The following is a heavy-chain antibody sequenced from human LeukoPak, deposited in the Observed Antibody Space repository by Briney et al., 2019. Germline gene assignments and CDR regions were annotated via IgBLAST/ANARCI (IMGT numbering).Heavy chain of an antibody. D-gene: IGHD3-16*02. CDR1: GFTFSNYW. Sequence: GGSLRLSCAASGFTFSNYWMSWVRQAPGKGLEWVANIKQDGSEKYYVDSVKGRFTISRDNAKNSLYLQMNSLRAEDTAVYYCARVGRGYYDYVWGSYRLGPHYFDYWGQGTLVTVSS. CDR2: IKQDGSEK. CDR3: ARVGRGYYDYVWGSYRLGPHYFDY. V-gene: IGHV3-7*01. J-gene: IGHJ4*02.